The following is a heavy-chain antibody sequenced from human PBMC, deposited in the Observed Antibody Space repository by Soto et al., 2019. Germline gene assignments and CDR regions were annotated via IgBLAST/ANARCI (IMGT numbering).Heavy chain of an antibody. CDR2: INHSGST. V-gene: IGHV4-34*01. J-gene: IGHJ6*03. Sequence: QVQLQQWGAGLLKPSETLSLTCAVYGGSFSGYYWSWIRQPPGKGLEWIGEINHSGSTNYNPSLMSRVTISVDTSKNQFSLKLSSVTAADTAVYYCARGAGRWLRRPIYYYMDVWGKGTTVTVSS. CDR3: ARGAGRWLRRPIYYYMDV. CDR1: GGSFSGYY. D-gene: IGHD5-12*01.